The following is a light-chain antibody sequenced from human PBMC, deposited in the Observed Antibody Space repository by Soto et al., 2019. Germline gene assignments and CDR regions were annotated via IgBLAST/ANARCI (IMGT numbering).Light chain of an antibody. Sequence: SYELTQPPSVSVAPGQTARLTCGGNNIGAKIVHWYQQKPRQAPVLVVFDDKDRPSGIPERFSGSNSGNTATLTISRVEAGDEADYYCQVWVTNDDHVFGPGTKLTVL. CDR3: QVWVTNDDHV. CDR1: NIGAKI. V-gene: IGLV3-21*02. J-gene: IGLJ1*01. CDR2: DDK.